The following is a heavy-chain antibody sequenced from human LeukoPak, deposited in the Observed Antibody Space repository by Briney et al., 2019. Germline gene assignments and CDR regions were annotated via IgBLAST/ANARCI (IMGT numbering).Heavy chain of an antibody. J-gene: IGHJ4*02. CDR3: ARDQSDGYFDY. Sequence: SETLSLTCTVSGGSLSSYYWSWLRQPPGKGLEWIGYIYYSGTTNYNPSLKSRVTISVDTSKNQFYLKLGSVTAADTAVYYCARDQSDGYFDYWGQGTLVTVSS. D-gene: IGHD5-24*01. CDR2: IYYSGTT. V-gene: IGHV4-59*01. CDR1: GGSLSSYY.